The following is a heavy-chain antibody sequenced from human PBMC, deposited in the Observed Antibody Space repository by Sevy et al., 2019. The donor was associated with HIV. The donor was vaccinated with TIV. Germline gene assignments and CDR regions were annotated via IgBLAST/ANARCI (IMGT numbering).Heavy chain of an antibody. V-gene: IGHV3-7*01. Sequence: GGSLRLSCAASGFNINTYWMNWVRQAPGKGLEWVANIKYDGSEIYYVDSVRGRFTISKDNARNLVYLQMNSLRAEETALYYCVRAIVIEGSFWGQGTLVTVSS. CDR3: VRAIVIEGSF. CDR1: GFNINTYW. CDR2: IKYDGSEI. D-gene: IGHD2-2*01. J-gene: IGHJ4*02.